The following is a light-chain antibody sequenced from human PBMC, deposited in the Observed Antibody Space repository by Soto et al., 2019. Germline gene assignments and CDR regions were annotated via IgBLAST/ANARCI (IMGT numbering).Light chain of an antibody. CDR2: DVS. V-gene: IGLV2-14*01. CDR1: SSDVGGYNY. Sequence: QSALTQPASVSGSPGQSITISCTGTSSDVGGYNYVSWYQQHPGKAPKLMIYDVSNRPSGVSNRFSGSKSGNTASLTISGLQAEDKADYSCSSYTSSSTLDVFGTGTKLTVL. J-gene: IGLJ1*01. CDR3: SSYTSSSTLDV.